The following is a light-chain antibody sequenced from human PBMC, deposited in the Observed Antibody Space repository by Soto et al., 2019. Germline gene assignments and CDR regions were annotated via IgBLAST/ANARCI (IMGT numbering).Light chain of an antibody. CDR2: KVS. CDR1: QSLAYSDGNTY. V-gene: IGKV2-30*01. Sequence: DVVMTQSPLSLPVTLGQPASISCRSSQSLAYSDGNTYLNWFQQRPGQSPRRLIYKVSNRDSGVLDRLRGRGSGTDFTLKISRVEAEDVGAYYCIQGTHWPPYTFGQGTKLEIK. J-gene: IGKJ2*01. CDR3: IQGTHWPPYT.